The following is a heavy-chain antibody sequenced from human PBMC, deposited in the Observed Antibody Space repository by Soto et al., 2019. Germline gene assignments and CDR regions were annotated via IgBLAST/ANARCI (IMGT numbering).Heavy chain of an antibody. J-gene: IGHJ6*02. D-gene: IGHD5-18*01. CDR3: ARDPSRGYSYGYHDYYYYGMDV. CDR1: GFTFGDYA. V-gene: IGHV3-21*01. Sequence: PGGSLRLSCAASGFTFGDYAMHWVRQAPGKGLEWVSLISSSSSYTYYADSVNGRFTISRDNAKNSLYLQMNSLRAEDTAVYYCARDPSRGYSYGYHDYYYYGMDVWGQGTTVTVSS. CDR2: ISSSSSYT.